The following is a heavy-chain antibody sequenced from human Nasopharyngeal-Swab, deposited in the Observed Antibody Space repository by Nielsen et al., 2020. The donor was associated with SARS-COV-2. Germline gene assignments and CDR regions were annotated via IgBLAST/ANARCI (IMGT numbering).Heavy chain of an antibody. J-gene: IGHJ4*02. CDR3: IAVAGPGSFDY. D-gene: IGHD6-19*01. V-gene: IGHV3-23*01. CDR2: ISGRGGST. Sequence: GESLKISCAASGFTFSSYAMSWVRQAPGKGLEWVSAISGRGGSTCFADSVKGRFTISRENSKNTLYLQMNSLRAEDTAVYYCIAVAGPGSFDYWGQGTLVTVSS. CDR1: GFTFSSYA.